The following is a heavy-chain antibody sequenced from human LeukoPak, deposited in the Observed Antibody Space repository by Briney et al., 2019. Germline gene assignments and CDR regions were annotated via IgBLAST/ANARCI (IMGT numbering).Heavy chain of an antibody. CDR3: ARAANPHPRVDY. Sequence: SETLSLTCAVYVGYFRGYFWRWVPQPPGKGVEWVGEIHHNGSPNYNPSLKSRVTLSINQSKNHFSLKLSSVTAADTAVYYCARAANPHPRVDYWGQGTLVTVSS. CDR1: VGYFRGYF. CDR2: IHHNGSP. J-gene: IGHJ4*02. V-gene: IGHV4-34*01.